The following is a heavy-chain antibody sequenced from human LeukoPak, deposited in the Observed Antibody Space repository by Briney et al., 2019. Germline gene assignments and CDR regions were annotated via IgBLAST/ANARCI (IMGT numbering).Heavy chain of an antibody. CDR1: GFTFSSYG. Sequence: GGPLRLSCAASGFTFSSYGMNWVRQAPGKGLEWVSGISGSGGTTYYADSVKGRFTISRDNSKNSLSPQVSSLRAEDTAVYYCAKTNGYYSDWGQGTLVTVSS. CDR3: AKTNGYYSD. V-gene: IGHV3-23*01. D-gene: IGHD3-22*01. CDR2: ISGSGGTT. J-gene: IGHJ4*02.